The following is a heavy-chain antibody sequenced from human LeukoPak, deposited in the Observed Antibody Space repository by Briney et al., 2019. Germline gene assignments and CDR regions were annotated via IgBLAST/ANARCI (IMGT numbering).Heavy chain of an antibody. J-gene: IGHJ6*02. V-gene: IGHV1-18*01. Sequence: GASVKVSCKASGYTFTSYGISWVRQATGQGLEWIGSISAYNGNTNYAQKLQGRVTMTTDTSTSTAYMELRSLRSDDTAVYYCARDLKSAAAGRDYYYYGMDVWGQGTTVTVSS. CDR2: ISAYNGNT. D-gene: IGHD6-13*01. CDR1: GYTFTSYG. CDR3: ARDLKSAAAGRDYYYYGMDV.